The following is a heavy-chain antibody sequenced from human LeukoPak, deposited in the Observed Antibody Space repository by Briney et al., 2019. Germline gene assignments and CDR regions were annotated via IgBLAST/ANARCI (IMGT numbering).Heavy chain of an antibody. CDR2: INPSGGST. Sequence: GASVKVSCKASGYTFTSYYMHWVRQAPGQGLEWMGIINPSGGSTSYAQKFQGRVTMTRDTSTSTAYMELKSLRSDDTAVYYCARGGLHDYGDYPVRYYYYYGMDVWGQGTTVTVSS. CDR1: GYTFTSYY. D-gene: IGHD4-17*01. V-gene: IGHV1-46*01. CDR3: ARGGLHDYGDYPVRYYYYYGMDV. J-gene: IGHJ6*02.